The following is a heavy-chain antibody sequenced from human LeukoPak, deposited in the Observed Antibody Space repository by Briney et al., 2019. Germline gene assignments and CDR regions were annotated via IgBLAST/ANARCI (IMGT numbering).Heavy chain of an antibody. Sequence: PGGSLRLSCAASGFTFSSSWMTWVRQAPGKGLELVANIKQDGGEKYYVDSVKGRFTISRDNAKNSLYLQMNSLRAEDTAVYYCARDLYNSASKWGQGTLVTVSS. CDR3: ARDLYNSASK. J-gene: IGHJ4*02. CDR1: GFTFSSSW. CDR2: IKQDGGEK. V-gene: IGHV3-7*03. D-gene: IGHD6-25*01.